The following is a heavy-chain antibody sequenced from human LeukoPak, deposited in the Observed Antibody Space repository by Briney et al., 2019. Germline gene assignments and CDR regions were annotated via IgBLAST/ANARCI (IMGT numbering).Heavy chain of an antibody. CDR3: AKDFILRSDEG. Sequence: GGSLRLSCAASGFTFSSYAMSWVRQAPGKGLEWVSAISGSGGRTYYADSVNGRVTISRDNSKKTLCLQMNSLRAEDTAVYYCAKDFILRSDEGWGQGTLVTVSS. CDR2: ISGSGGRT. D-gene: IGHD2-21*01. V-gene: IGHV3-23*01. J-gene: IGHJ4*02. CDR1: GFTFSSYA.